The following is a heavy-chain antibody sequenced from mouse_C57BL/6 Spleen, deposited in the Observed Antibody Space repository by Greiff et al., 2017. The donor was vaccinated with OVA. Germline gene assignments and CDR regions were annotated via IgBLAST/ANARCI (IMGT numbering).Heavy chain of an antibody. CDR1: GYTFTSYW. D-gene: IGHD1-1*01. CDR2: INPSNGGT. Sequence: VQLQQPGTELVKPGASVKLSCKASGYTFTSYWMHWVKQRPGQGLEWIGNINPSNGGTNYNEKFKSKATLTVDKSSSTAYMQLSSLTSEDSAVYYRARGDGSSLNWFAYWGQGTLVTVSA. CDR3: ARGDGSSLNWFAY. J-gene: IGHJ3*01. V-gene: IGHV1-53*01.